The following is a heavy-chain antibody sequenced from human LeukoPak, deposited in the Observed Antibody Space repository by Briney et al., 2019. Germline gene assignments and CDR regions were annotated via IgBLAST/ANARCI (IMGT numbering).Heavy chain of an antibody. CDR3: ARSNSGSYL. CDR2: IYYSGST. V-gene: IGHV4-39*07. CDR1: GGSISSSSYY. Sequence: SETLSLTCTVPGGSISSSSYYWGWICQPPGKGLEWIGSIYYSGSTYYNPSLKSRVTISVDTSKNQFSLKLSSVTAADTAVYYCARSNSGSYLWGQGTLVTVSS. D-gene: IGHD1-26*01. J-gene: IGHJ4*02.